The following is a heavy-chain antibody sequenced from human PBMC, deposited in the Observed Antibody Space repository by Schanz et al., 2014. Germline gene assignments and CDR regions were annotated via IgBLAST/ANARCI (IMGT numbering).Heavy chain of an antibody. CDR2: ISFDGRNT. J-gene: IGHJ4*02. CDR1: GITLSGNC. CDR3: ARDLLVSHYDFWSGNDY. D-gene: IGHD3-3*01. Sequence: QVQLVESGGGVVPPGRSLRLSCASSGITLSGNCLHWVRRAPGKGLEWVGFISFDGRNTGYAHSVKGRFTISRDNSKNTLYLQMNSLRADDTAVYYCARDLLVSHYDFWSGNDYWGQGTLVTVSS. V-gene: IGHV3-30*03.